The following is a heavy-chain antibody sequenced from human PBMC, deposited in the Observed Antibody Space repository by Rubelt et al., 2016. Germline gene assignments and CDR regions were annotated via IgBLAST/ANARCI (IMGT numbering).Heavy chain of an antibody. CDR2: ISSSSSSL. V-gene: IGHV3-21*01. J-gene: IGHJ3*01. D-gene: IGHD5-12*01. CDR3: ARVFGGYDAFDF. Sequence: EVQLVESGGGLVQPGGSLRLSCAASGFSFSMHIMNWVRQAPGKGLEWVSSISSSSSSLYYTASVKGRFTISRDNAKNSLYLQMNGLRAEDTAVYFCARVFGGYDAFDFWGQGTMVTVSS. CDR1: GFSFSMHI.